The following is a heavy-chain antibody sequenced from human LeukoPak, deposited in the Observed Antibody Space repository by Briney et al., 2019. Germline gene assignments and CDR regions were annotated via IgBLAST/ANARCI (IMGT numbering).Heavy chain of an antibody. J-gene: IGHJ4*02. D-gene: IGHD2-2*01. CDR2: IYYSGST. V-gene: IGHV4-39*07. CDR3: ASVRALGYQLPTMYFDY. CDR1: GGSISSSSYY. Sequence: SETLSLTCTVSGGSISSSSYYWGWIRQPPGKGLEWIGSIYYSGSTYYNPSLKSRVTISVDTSKNQFSLKLSSVTAADTAVYYCASVRALGYQLPTMYFDYWGQGTLVTVSS.